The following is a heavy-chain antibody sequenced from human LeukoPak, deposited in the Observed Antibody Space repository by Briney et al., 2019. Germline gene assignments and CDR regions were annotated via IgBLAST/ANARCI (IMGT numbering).Heavy chain of an antibody. CDR2: IRSKAYGGTT. CDR1: GFTFGDYA. Sequence: GGSLRLSCTASGFTFGDYAISWFRQAPGKGLEWVGFIRSKAYGGTTEYAASVKGRFTISRDDSKSIAYLQMNGLKTEDTAVYYCTRDPTPIGLGAFDIWGQGTMVTVSS. V-gene: IGHV3-49*03. J-gene: IGHJ3*02. CDR3: TRDPTPIGLGAFDI. D-gene: IGHD3-10*01.